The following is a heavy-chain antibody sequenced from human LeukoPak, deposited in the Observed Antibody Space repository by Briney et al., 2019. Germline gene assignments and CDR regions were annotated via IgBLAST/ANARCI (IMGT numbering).Heavy chain of an antibody. CDR2: INPNSGGT. CDR3: ARDPVLYYDSSGVDY. Sequence: GASVKVSCKASGYTFTGYYMHWVRQAPGQGLEWMGWINPNSGGTNYAQKFQGRVAMTRDTSISTAYMELSRLRSDDTAVYYCARDPVLYYDSSGVDYWGQGTLVTVSS. CDR1: GYTFTGYY. D-gene: IGHD3-22*01. V-gene: IGHV1-2*02. J-gene: IGHJ4*02.